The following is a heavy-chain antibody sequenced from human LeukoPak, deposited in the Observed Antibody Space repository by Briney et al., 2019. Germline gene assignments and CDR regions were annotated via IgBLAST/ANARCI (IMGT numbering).Heavy chain of an antibody. Sequence: ASVKISCKVSGYTFTDYYMHWVQQAPGKGREWMGLVDPEDGETIYAEKFQGRVTITADTSTDTAYMELSSLRSEDTAVYYCANSGYSYGRTFDYWGEGALVTVSS. CDR3: ANSGYSYGRTFDY. V-gene: IGHV1-69-2*01. D-gene: IGHD5-18*01. J-gene: IGHJ4*02. CDR1: GYTFTDYY. CDR2: VDPEDGET.